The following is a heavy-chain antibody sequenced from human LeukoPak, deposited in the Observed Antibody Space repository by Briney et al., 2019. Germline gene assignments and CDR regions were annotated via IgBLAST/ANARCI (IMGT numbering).Heavy chain of an antibody. D-gene: IGHD4-17*01. CDR3: AKAAPDSGDYGMDV. V-gene: IGHV3-30*18. CDR1: EFTFSSYG. J-gene: IGHJ6*02. CDR2: ISYDGSNN. Sequence: GGSLRLSCVASEFTFSSYGMHWVRQAPGKGLEWVASISYDGSNNYYADSVKGRFTISRDNSKNTLYLQMNSLNTEDTAVYYCAKAAPDSGDYGMDVWGLGTTVTVSS.